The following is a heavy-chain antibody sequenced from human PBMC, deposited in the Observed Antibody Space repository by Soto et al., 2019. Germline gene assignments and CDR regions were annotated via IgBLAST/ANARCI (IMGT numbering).Heavy chain of an antibody. V-gene: IGHV4-39*01. J-gene: IGHJ5*02. D-gene: IGHD2-15*01. CDR1: GGSISSSSYY. CDR3: ARHCRYCSGGCCYEWFDP. CDR2: IYYSGST. Sequence: SETLSLTCTVSGGSISSSSYYWGWIRQPPGKGLEWIGSIYYSGSTYYNPSLKSRVTISVDTSKNQFSLKLSSVTAADTAVYYFARHCRYCSGGCCYEWFDPWGQGTLVTVSS.